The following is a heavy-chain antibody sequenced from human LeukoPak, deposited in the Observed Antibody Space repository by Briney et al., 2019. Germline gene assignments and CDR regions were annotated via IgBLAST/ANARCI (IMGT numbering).Heavy chain of an antibody. V-gene: IGHV1-18*01. D-gene: IGHD5-12*01. CDR2: ISAYNGNT. Sequence: ASVKVSCKASGYTFTSYAINWVRQAPGQGLEWMGWISAYNGNTNYAQKLQGRVTMTTDTSTSTAYMELRSLRSDDTAVYYCARGGYSGYAHWVASLFDYWGRGTLVTVSS. J-gene: IGHJ4*02. CDR3: ARGGYSGYAHWVASLFDY. CDR1: GYTFTSYA.